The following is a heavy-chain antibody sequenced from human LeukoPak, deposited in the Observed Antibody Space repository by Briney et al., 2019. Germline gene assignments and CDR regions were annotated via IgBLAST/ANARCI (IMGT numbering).Heavy chain of an antibody. J-gene: IGHJ4*02. Sequence: GGSLRLSCAASGFTFSSYEMNWVRQAPGKGLEWVSYISSRGSTIYYADSVKGRFTISRDNAKNSLYLQMNSLRAEDTAVYYCARGRITMVRGAYFDYWGQGTLVTVSS. CDR2: ISSRGSTI. D-gene: IGHD3-10*01. CDR1: GFTFSSYE. V-gene: IGHV3-48*03. CDR3: ARGRITMVRGAYFDY.